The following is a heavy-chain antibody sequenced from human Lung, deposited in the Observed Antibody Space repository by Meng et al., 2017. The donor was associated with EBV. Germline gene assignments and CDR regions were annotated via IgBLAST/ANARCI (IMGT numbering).Heavy chain of an antibody. CDR1: GGSISSGDYY. V-gene: IGHV4-30-4*01. CDR2: ISYSGST. D-gene: IGHD2-2*02. J-gene: IGHJ5*02. Sequence: GQLQGSGPGLVKPSQTLSLTCTVSGGSISSGDYYWSWIRQPPGKGLEWIGYISYSGSTYYNPSLKSRVTISVDTSKNQFSLKLSSVTAADTAVYYCARVVGDCASCYKGWFDPWGQGTLVTVSS. CDR3: ARVVGDCASCYKGWFDP.